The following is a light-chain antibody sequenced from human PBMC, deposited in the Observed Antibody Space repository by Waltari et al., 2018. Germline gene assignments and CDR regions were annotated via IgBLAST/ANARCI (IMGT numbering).Light chain of an antibody. CDR3: QQRNNWPIT. V-gene: IGKV3-11*01. CDR2: DTS. J-gene: IGKJ5*01. CDR1: QSASNF. Sequence: EIVLTQSTGTLSLSPWERATLSCRASQSASNFLAWYQQKPGQAPRLLIYDTSNRATGVPARFSGSGSGTDFTLTINSLEPDDFAVYFCQQRNNWPITFGQGTRLEIK.